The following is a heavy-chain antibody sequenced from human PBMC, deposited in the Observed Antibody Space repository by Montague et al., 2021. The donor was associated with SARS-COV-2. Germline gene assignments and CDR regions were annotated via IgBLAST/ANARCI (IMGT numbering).Heavy chain of an antibody. J-gene: IGHJ4*02. Sequence: SETLSLTSTVSGGSIDGNHWTWVRQSPGKGLEWIGQIGSTNYNPSLESRISTSVDTSKSQFSLNLASVTAADSAIYYCAMLYGGGGGRGYWGQGTLVTVSS. CDR3: AMLYGGGGGRGY. CDR1: GGSIDGNH. CDR2: IGST. V-gene: IGHV4-59*01. D-gene: IGHD4-23*01.